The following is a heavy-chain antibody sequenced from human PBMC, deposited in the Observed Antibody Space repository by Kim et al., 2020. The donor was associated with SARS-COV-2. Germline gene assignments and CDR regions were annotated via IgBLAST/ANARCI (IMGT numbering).Heavy chain of an antibody. CDR3: ARVVFSGWFHFDL. CDR1: GGSVSSGPYY. V-gene: IGHV4-61*01. D-gene: IGHD6-19*01. J-gene: IGHJ4*02. CDR2: IFQTGTA. Sequence: SETLSLTCTVSGGSVSSGPYYWSWIRQPPGEGLEWIGYIFQTGTANYNPSLRSRVTISVDTSENQFFLNLNSVTAADTAVYYCARVVFSGWFHFDLWGQGTLVTVSS.